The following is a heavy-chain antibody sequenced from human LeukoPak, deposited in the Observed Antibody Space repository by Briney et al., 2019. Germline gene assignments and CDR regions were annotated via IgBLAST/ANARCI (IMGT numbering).Heavy chain of an antibody. Sequence: QPGGSLRLSCAASGFTFSSYAMSWLPQAPGKGLEWVSAISGSGGSTYYADSVKGRFTISRDNSKNTLYLQRNSLRAKDTAVYYCVKERRDGYNFAFDYWGQGTLVTVSS. D-gene: IGHD5-24*01. V-gene: IGHV3-23*01. CDR1: GFTFSSYA. CDR2: ISGSGGST. CDR3: VKERRDGYNFAFDY. J-gene: IGHJ4*02.